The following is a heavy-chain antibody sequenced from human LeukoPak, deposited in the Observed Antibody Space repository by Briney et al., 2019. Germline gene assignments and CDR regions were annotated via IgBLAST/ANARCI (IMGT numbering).Heavy chain of an antibody. D-gene: IGHD1-14*01. CDR2: LSDSGGST. J-gene: IGHJ4*02. Sequence: GGSLRLSCAASGFTFTTYAMSWVRQAPGKGLEWVSGLSDSGGSTYYADSVKGRFTISRDNSKNTLYLQMNSLRAEDTAVYYCAKGASSIGFNRDFDYWGQGTLVTVSS. CDR1: GFTFTTYA. V-gene: IGHV3-23*01. CDR3: AKGASSIGFNRDFDY.